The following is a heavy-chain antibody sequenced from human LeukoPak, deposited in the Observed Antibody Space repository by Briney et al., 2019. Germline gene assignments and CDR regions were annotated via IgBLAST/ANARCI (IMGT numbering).Heavy chain of an antibody. D-gene: IGHD2-15*01. V-gene: IGHV4-39*07. CDR1: GGSISSSSYY. J-gene: IGHJ5*02. CDR2: IYYSGST. CDR3: ARDQRYCSGGSCYMDLNWFDP. Sequence: PSETLSLTCTVSGGSISSSSYYWGWIRQPPGKGLEWIGSIYYSGSTYYNPSLKSRVTMSVDTSKNQFSLKLSSVTAADTAVYYCARDQRYCSGGSCYMDLNWFDPWGQGTLVTVSS.